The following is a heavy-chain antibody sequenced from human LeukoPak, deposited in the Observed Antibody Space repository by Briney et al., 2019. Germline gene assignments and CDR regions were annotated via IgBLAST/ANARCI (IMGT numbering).Heavy chain of an antibody. CDR2: IIGSGGRT. D-gene: IGHD4-17*01. CDR3: ARDRSSDNGDYFFDY. CDR1: GFTFSSYG. V-gene: IGHV3-23*01. Sequence: GGTLRLSCAASGFTFSSYGMSWVRQAPGKGLEWVSTIIGSGGRTYYADSVKGRFTISRDNSKNTLYLEMNSLRAEDTAIFYCARDRSSDNGDYFFDYWGQGDLVTVSS. J-gene: IGHJ4*02.